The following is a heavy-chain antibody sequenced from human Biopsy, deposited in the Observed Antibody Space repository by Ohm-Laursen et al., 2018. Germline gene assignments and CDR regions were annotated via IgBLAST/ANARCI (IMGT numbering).Heavy chain of an antibody. V-gene: IGHV4-59*07. J-gene: IGHJ3*02. CDR1: GGSISSDY. D-gene: IGHD3-10*01. CDR3: ARGEAGVYDALDI. Sequence: SDTLSLTCTVSGGSISSDYWSWIRQTPGKGLEWIGYIYYSGSTNYNPSLKGRVTISVDTSKNQFSLRLNSVTAADTAMYYCARGEAGVYDALDIWGQGTMVIVSS. CDR2: IYYSGST.